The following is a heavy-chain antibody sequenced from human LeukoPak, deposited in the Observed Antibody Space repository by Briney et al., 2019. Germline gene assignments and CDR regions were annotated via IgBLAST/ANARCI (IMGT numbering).Heavy chain of an antibody. CDR1: GGSISSGDYY. CDR2: IYYSGTT. CDR3: ARRGYCSGGTCLTFDL. J-gene: IGHJ4*02. V-gene: IGHV4-61*08. D-gene: IGHD2-15*01. Sequence: PSETLSLTCTVSGGSISSGDYYWSWIRQPPGQGLEWIVYIYYSGTTNYNPSLKSRLTISVDTSKNQFSLKLSSVTAADTAVYYCARRGYCSGGTCLTFDLWGQGTLVTVSS.